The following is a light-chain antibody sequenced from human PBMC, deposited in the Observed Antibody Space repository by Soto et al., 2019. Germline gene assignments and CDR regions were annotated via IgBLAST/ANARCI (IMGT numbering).Light chain of an antibody. J-gene: IGLJ3*02. CDR3: RSYAGSKYLV. V-gene: IGLV2-8*01. CDR2: EVT. CDR1: TGDVGGRDY. Sequence: QSALTQPPSASGSPGQSVTISCTGTTGDVGGRDYVSWYQQHPGEAPKLMIYEVTKRSSGVPDRFSGSKSGNTASLTVSGLQSEDEADYYCRSYAGSKYLVFGRGTKLTVL.